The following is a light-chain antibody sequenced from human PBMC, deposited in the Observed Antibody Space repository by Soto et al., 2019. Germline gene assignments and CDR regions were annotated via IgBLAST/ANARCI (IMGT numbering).Light chain of an antibody. Sequence: DIQMTQSPSSLSASVGDRVTITCRASQSISSYLNWYQPKPGKAPKLLIYAASSLQSGVPSRFSGSGSGTDFTLTISSLQPEDFATYYSQQSYSTPHTFGQGTRLEIK. CDR2: AAS. J-gene: IGKJ5*01. CDR3: QQSYSTPHT. CDR1: QSISSY. V-gene: IGKV1-39*01.